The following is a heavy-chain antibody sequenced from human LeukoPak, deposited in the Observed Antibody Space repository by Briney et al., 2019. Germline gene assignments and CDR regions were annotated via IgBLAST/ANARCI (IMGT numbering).Heavy chain of an antibody. J-gene: IGHJ6*04. CDR1: GFTFSSYG. V-gene: IGHV3-30*18. Sequence: PGGSLRLSCAASGFTFSSYGMHWVRQAPGKGLEWVAVIPYDGSNKYYADSVKGRFTISRDNSKNTLYLQMNSLRAEDTAVYYCAKDGDCSSTSCYGDYYYGMDVWGKGTTVTVSS. CDR3: AKDGDCSSTSCYGDYYYGMDV. D-gene: IGHD2-2*01. CDR2: IPYDGSNK.